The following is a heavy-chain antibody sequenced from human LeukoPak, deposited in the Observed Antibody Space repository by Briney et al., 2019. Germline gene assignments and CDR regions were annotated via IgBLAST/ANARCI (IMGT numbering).Heavy chain of an antibody. CDR2: ISGSSGYI. J-gene: IGHJ6*03. CDR3: ARTERPVRYETILSHMDV. D-gene: IGHD2-15*01. CDR1: GFTFSSYS. Sequence: GGSLRLSCAASGFTFSSYSMNWVRQAPGKGLEWVSSISGSSGYIYYADSVKGRFTISRDNAENSLYLQMNSLRAEDTAVYYCARTERPVRYETILSHMDVWGKGTTVTVSS. V-gene: IGHV3-21*01.